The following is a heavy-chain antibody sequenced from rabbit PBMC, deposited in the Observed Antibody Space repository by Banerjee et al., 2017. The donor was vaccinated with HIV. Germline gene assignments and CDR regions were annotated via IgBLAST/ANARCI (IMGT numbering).Heavy chain of an antibody. Sequence: QSLEESGGDLVKPGASLTLTCTASGFSFSSGYYMFWVRQVLGKGLEWIACIYAGSSGSTYYASWAKGRFTISKTSSTTVTLQMTSLTAADTATYFCARDWTNGNDYAYYFKLWGQGTLVTVS. CDR1: GFSFSSGYY. CDR3: ARDWTNGNDYAYYFKL. CDR2: IYAGSSGST. D-gene: IGHD6-1*01. V-gene: IGHV1S40*01. J-gene: IGHJ4*01.